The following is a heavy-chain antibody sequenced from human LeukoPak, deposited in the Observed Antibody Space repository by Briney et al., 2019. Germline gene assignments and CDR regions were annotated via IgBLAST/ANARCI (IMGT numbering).Heavy chain of an antibody. V-gene: IGHV3-74*01. CDR2: IDTDGSST. D-gene: IGHD2-21*01. CDR1: GFTFSSYW. Sequence: GGSLRLSCAASGFTFSSYWMHWVRQAPGKGLEWVSRIDTDGSSTSYADSVKGRFTISRDNAKNSVDLEMNSLRAEDTAVYYCAGGKVVLAPNDPPGWLAPWGQGTLVTFSS. CDR3: AGGKVVLAPNDPPGWLAP. J-gene: IGHJ5*02.